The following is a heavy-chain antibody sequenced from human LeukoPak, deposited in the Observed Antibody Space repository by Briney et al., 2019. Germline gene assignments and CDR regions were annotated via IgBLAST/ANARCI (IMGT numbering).Heavy chain of an antibody. D-gene: IGHD3-10*01. V-gene: IGHV3-13*01. CDR1: GFTFSSYD. J-gene: IGHJ5*02. CDR3: ARLPLYYYGSGSYFRYWFDP. CDR2: IGTAGDT. Sequence: GSLRLSCAASGFTFSSYDMHWVRQATGKGLEWVSAIGTAGDTYYPGSVKGRFTISRENAKNSLYLQMNSLRAGDTAVYYCARLPLYYYGSGSYFRYWFDPWGQGTLVTVSS.